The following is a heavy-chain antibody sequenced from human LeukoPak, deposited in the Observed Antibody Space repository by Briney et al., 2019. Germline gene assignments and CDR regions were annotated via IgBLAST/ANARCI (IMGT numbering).Heavy chain of an antibody. CDR2: ISGDSSDI. V-gene: IGHV3-21*01. CDR3: ARKNGLDY. Sequence: PGGSLRLSCATSGFTFKNYAMNWVRQAPGKGLEWVSSISGDSSDIYYADSVMGRSTISRDNAKNSLYLQMNSLRAEDTAVYYCARKNGLDYWGQGTLVTVSS. CDR1: GFTFKNYA. J-gene: IGHJ4*02.